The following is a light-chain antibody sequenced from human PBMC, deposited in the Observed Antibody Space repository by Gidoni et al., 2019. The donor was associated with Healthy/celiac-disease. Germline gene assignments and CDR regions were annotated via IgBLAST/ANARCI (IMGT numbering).Light chain of an antibody. CDR2: DAS. V-gene: IGKV3-11*01. Sequence: EIVLTQSPATLSLSPGDRATLSCSASPSVSSYLAWYQQKPGQAPRLLIYDASNRATGIPARFSGSGSGTDFTLTISSLEPEDFAVYYCQQRSNWPPITFGQGTRLEIK. CDR1: PSVSSY. CDR3: QQRSNWPPIT. J-gene: IGKJ5*01.